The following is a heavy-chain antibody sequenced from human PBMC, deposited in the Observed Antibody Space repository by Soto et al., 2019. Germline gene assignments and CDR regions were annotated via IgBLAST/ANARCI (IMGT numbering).Heavy chain of an antibody. J-gene: IGHJ4*02. V-gene: IGHV3-33*01. CDR3: ARMQSAVADRGYFDY. Sequence: PGGSLRLSCAASGFTFSSYGMHWVRQAPGKGLEWVAVIWYDGSNKYYADSVKGRFTISRDNSKNTLYLQMNSLRAEDTAVFYCARMQSAVADRGYFDYWGQGTLVTVSS. D-gene: IGHD6-19*01. CDR2: IWYDGSNK. CDR1: GFTFSSYG.